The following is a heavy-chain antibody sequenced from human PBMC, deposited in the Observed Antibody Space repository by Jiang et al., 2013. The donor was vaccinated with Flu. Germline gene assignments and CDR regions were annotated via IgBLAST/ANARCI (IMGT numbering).Heavy chain of an antibody. Sequence: GLEWVAVISYDGSNKYYADSVKGRFTISRDNSKNTLYLQMNSLRAEDTAVYYCARGYDFWSAVLYWGQGTLVTVSS. D-gene: IGHD3-3*01. V-gene: IGHV3-30-3*01. CDR3: ARGYDFWSAVLY. CDR2: ISYDGSNK. J-gene: IGHJ4*02.